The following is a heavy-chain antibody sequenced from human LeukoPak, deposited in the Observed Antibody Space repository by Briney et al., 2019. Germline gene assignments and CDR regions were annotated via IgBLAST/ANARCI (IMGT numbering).Heavy chain of an antibody. Sequence: GGSLRLSCAASGFTFDDYAMHWVRQAPGKGLEWVSGISWNSGSIGYADSVKGRFTISRDNAKNSLYLQMNSLRAEDTAVYYCARVSDSISFYYYYYMDVWGKGTTVTVSS. D-gene: IGHD3-22*01. J-gene: IGHJ6*03. CDR3: ARVSDSISFYYYYYMDV. CDR2: ISWNSGSI. CDR1: GFTFDDYA. V-gene: IGHV3-9*01.